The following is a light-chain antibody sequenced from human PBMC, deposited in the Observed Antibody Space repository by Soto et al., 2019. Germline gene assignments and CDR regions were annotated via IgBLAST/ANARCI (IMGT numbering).Light chain of an antibody. V-gene: IGKV3-11*01. J-gene: IGKJ4*01. CDR2: DAT. Sequence: EIVLTQSPATLSLSPGERATLSCRASQSVNSYLAWYQQKPGQAPRLLIYDATSRATGIPARFSGSGSGTDFTLPISSLEPEDFAVYYCQQRSKWPVTFGGGTKVVSK. CDR3: QQRSKWPVT. CDR1: QSVNSY.